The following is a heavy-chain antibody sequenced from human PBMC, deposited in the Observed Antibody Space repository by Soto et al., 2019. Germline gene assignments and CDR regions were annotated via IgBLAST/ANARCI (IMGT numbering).Heavy chain of an antibody. CDR1: GGSFSGYY. CDR2: INHSGST. J-gene: IGHJ4*02. V-gene: IGHV4-34*01. Sequence: PSETLSLTCAVYGGSFSGYYWSWIRQPPGKGLEWIGEINHSGSTNYNPSLKSRVTISVDTSKNQFSLKLSSVTAADTAVYYCARAPAVKLRYFAWSPPSGWGQGTLVTFS. D-gene: IGHD3-9*01. CDR3: ARAPAVKLRYFAWSPPSG.